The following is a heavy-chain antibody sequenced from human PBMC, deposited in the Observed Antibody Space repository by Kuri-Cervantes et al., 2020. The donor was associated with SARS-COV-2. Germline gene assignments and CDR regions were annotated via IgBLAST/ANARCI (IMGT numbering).Heavy chain of an antibody. CDR2: ILPVFGTT. D-gene: IGHD3-10*01. CDR1: GGTFNSFG. J-gene: IGHJ4*02. V-gene: IGHV1-69*13. CDR3: ARGRLKYNNGLGFHYFDD. Sequence: SVKVSCKASGGTFNSFGFTWVRQAPGRGLEWMGQILPVFGTTTYAQRFQGRVAITADESSTTAYMDLNSLRSDDAAVYFCARGRLKYNNGLGFHYFDDWGQGTVVTVSS.